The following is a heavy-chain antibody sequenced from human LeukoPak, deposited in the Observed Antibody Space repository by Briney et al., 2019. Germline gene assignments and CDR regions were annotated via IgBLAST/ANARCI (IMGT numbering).Heavy chain of an antibody. CDR3: ARDFYGSGSYSDAFDI. J-gene: IGHJ3*02. CDR1: GGSISSGSYY. CDR2: IYTSGST. V-gene: IGHV4-61*02. D-gene: IGHD3-10*01. Sequence: SETLSLTCTVFGGSISSGSYYWSWIRQPAGKGLEWIGRIYTSGSTNYNPSLKSRVTMSVDTSKNQFSLKLSSVTAADTAVYYCARDFYGSGSYSDAFDIWGQGTMVTVSS.